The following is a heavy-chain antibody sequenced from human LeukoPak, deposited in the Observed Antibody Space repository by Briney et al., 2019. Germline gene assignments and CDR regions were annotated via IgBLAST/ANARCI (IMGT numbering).Heavy chain of an antibody. V-gene: IGHV4-61*01. CDR2: IYYSGHT. CDR3: ARATWNGYMFDY. J-gene: IGHJ4*02. Sequence: SETLSLTCTVSGYSISNGYYWNWIRQPPGKGLEWIGYIYYSGHTNYNPSLNSRVAISIDTSKNQFSLKLNSLTAADTAVYYCARATWNGYMFDYWGQGSLVTVTS. CDR1: GYSISNGYY. D-gene: IGHD5-24*01.